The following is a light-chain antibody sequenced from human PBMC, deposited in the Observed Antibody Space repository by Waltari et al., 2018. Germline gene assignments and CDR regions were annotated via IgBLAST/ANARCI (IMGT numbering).Light chain of an antibody. Sequence: EIVLTQSPGTLSLSPGERATLTCRASQSVRSNYLAWYQQKPGQAPRLLIHGASRRATGIPDKFSGSGSGTDFTLTISRLEPEDFAVYYCQQYDFSPHLTFGGGTKVEVK. CDR2: GAS. V-gene: IGKV3-20*01. CDR3: QQYDFSPHLT. CDR1: QSVRSNY. J-gene: IGKJ4*01.